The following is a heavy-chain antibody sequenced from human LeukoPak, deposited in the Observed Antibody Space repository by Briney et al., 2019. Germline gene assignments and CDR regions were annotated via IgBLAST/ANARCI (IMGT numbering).Heavy chain of an antibody. CDR3: ARGTWTTMVRGNAFDI. J-gene: IGHJ3*02. CDR1: GFTFSSYS. Sequence: GGSLRLSCAASGFTFSSYSMNWVRQAPGKGLEGVSSISSSSSYIYYADSVKGRFTISRDNAKNSLYLQMNSLRAEDTAVYYCARGTWTTMVRGNAFDIWGQGTMVTVSS. V-gene: IGHV3-21*01. D-gene: IGHD3-10*01. CDR2: ISSSSSYI.